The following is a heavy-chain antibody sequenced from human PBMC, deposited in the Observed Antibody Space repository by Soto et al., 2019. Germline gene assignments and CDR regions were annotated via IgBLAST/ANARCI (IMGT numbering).Heavy chain of an antibody. CDR3: ARVRGFGGNSRFDH. D-gene: IGHD2-21*01. CDR2: IYYSGST. J-gene: IGHJ5*02. Sequence: QVQLQESGPGLVKPSQTLSLTCTVSGGSVSSGGYYWSWVRQHPGKGLDLIGYIYYSGSTYYNPSPKSRVIISLDTAKNKYSLKLSSVTAADTDVDYCARVRGFGGNSRFDHWGHGTLVIDSS. CDR1: GGSVSSGGYY. V-gene: IGHV4-31*03.